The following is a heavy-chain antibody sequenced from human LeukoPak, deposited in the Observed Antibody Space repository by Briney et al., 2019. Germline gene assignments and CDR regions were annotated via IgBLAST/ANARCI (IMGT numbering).Heavy chain of an antibody. Sequence: GGSLTLSCAASGFIFEDYTMHWVRQVRGKTLEWVSPVNWHGTTYYADSLKGRFTISRDNSKNSLYLQMDSLRTEDTAFYYCAKDLTYESSGSVIDNWGLGTLVTVSS. J-gene: IGHJ4*02. CDR3: AKDLTYESSGSVIDN. D-gene: IGHD3-22*01. CDR2: VNWHGTT. V-gene: IGHV3-43*01. CDR1: GFIFEDYT.